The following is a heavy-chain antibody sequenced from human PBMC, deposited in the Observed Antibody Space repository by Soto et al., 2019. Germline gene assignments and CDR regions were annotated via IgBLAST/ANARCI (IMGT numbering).Heavy chain of an antibody. CDR3: ARDADTIFGVADYGMDV. CDR2: INSDGSST. J-gene: IGHJ6*02. V-gene: IGHV3-74*01. D-gene: IGHD3-3*01. CDR1: GFTFSSYW. Sequence: SLRLSCAASGFTFSSYWMHWVRQAPGKGLVWVSRINSDGSSTSYADSVKGRFTISRDNAKNTLYLQMNSLRAEDTAVYYCARDADTIFGVADYGMDVWGQGTTVTVSS.